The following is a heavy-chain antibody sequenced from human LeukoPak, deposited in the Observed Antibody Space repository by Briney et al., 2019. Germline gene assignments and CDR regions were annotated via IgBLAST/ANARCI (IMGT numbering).Heavy chain of an antibody. J-gene: IGHJ3*02. Sequence: GGSLRLSCAASGFTFDDYAMHWVRQAPGKGLEWASGISWNSGSIGYADSVKGRFTISRDNAKNSLCLQMDSLRAEDMALYYCAKGGSGYYYVGAFDIWGQGTMVTVSS. V-gene: IGHV3-9*03. D-gene: IGHD3-22*01. CDR3: AKGGSGYYYVGAFDI. CDR2: ISWNSGSI. CDR1: GFTFDDYA.